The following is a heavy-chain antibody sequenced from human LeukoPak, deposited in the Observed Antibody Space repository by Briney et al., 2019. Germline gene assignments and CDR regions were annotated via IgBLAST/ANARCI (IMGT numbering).Heavy chain of an antibody. J-gene: IGHJ5*02. CDR1: GLTVSTTY. D-gene: IGHD6-19*01. V-gene: IGHV3-53*01. CDR2: IYSGGST. CDR3: ARGDGGSGRGWFDP. Sequence: PGGSLRLSCAASGLTVSTTYMSWVRQAPGKGLEWVSVIYSGGSTYYADSVKGRFTISRDSSKNTLYLRMNSLRAEDTAVYYCARGDGGSGRGWFDPWGPGTLVTVSS.